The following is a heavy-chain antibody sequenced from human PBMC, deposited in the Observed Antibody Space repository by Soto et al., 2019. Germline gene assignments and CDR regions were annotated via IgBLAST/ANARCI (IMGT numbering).Heavy chain of an antibody. D-gene: IGHD3-10*01. CDR1: GFTFSSYW. CDR3: ARDQDYGFENTFYYDAFDM. J-gene: IGHJ3*02. Sequence: GGSLRLSCAASGFTFSSYWMTWIRQAPGKGLEWVANIRQDEGKREYVDSVKGRFTISRDNARNLLYLQMNSLRVEDTAVYYCARDQDYGFENTFYYDAFDMWGQGTMVTVSS. V-gene: IGHV3-7*05. CDR2: IRQDEGKR.